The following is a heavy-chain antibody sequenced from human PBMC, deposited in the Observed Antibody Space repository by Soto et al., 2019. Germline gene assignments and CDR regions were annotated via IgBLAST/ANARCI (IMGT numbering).Heavy chain of an antibody. CDR2: ISSSSSTI. D-gene: IGHD3-22*01. CDR3: ARATAYYDSSGYWGEYYFDY. Sequence: GGSLRLSCAASGFTFSSYSMNWVRQAPGKGLEWVSYISSSSSTIYYADSVKGRFTISRDNAKNSLYLQMNSLRDEDTAVYYCARATAYYDSSGYWGEYYFDYWGQGTLVTVSS. J-gene: IGHJ4*02. CDR1: GFTFSSYS. V-gene: IGHV3-48*02.